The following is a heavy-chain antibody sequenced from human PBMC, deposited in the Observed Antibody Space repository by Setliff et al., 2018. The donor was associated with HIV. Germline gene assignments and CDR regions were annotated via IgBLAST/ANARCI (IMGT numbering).Heavy chain of an antibody. CDR3: TRRRRAPGSEDLEAY. CDR1: GFTFTDYW. J-gene: IGHJ4*02. D-gene: IGHD1-26*01. V-gene: IGHV5-51*01. Sequence: PGESLKISCKGSGFTFTDYWIGWVRQMPGKGLEWMGIMYPGDSDHRYSPSFQGQVTISADRSITTAYLQWRSLKASDTAMYYCTRRRRAPGSEDLEAYWGQGTLVTVSS. CDR2: MYPGDSDH.